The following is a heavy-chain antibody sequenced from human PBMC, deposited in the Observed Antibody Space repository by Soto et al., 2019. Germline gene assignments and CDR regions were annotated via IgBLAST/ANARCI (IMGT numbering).Heavy chain of an antibody. CDR1: GGSISSYY. V-gene: IGHV4-59*08. CDR2: IYYSGST. CDR3: ARGFWSGYYANY. J-gene: IGHJ4*02. D-gene: IGHD3-3*01. Sequence: ETLSLTCTVSGGSISSYYWSWIRQPPGKGLEWIGYIYYSGSTNYNPSLKSRVTISVDTSKNQFSLKLSSVTAADTAVYYCARGFWSGYYANYWGQGTLVTVSS.